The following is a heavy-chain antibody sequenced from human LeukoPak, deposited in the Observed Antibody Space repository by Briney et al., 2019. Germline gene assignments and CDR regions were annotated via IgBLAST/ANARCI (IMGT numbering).Heavy chain of an antibody. V-gene: IGHV1-46*01. CDR1: GYTFTHYY. J-gene: IGHJ4*02. CDR3: ARDLRRWLQLFDY. CDR2: INPSGGST. Sequence: ASVTISFTASGYTFTHYYIHWVRQAPGQGLEWMGIINPSGGSTSYAQKFQGRVTMTRDTSTSTVYMDLSSLRSEDTAVYYCARDLRRWLQLFDYWGQGTLVTVSS. D-gene: IGHD5-24*01.